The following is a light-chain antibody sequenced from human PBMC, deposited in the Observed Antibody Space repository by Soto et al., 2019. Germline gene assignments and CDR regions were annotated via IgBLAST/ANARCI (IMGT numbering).Light chain of an antibody. V-gene: IGKV1-9*01. CDR1: QGISSY. Sequence: DIQLTQSPSFLSASVGDIVTITCRASQGISSYLAWYQQKPGKAPKLLIYAASTLQSGVPSRFSGSGSGTEFTLTISSRQPEDFATYYCQQLHGYPLTSGGGTEV. CDR3: QQLHGYPLT. J-gene: IGKJ4*01. CDR2: AAS.